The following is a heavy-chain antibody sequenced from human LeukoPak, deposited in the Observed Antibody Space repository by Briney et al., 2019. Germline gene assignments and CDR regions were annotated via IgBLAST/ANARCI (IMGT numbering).Heavy chain of an antibody. D-gene: IGHD2-8*01. CDR1: GGSISSYY. V-gene: IGHV4-59*01. Sequence: SETLSLTCTVSGGSISSYYWSWIRQPPGKGLEWIGYIYYSGSTNYNPSLKSRVTISEDTSRNQFSLKLSSVTAADTAVYYCARDNGLSDAFDIWGQGTMVTVSS. J-gene: IGHJ3*02. CDR2: IYYSGST. CDR3: ARDNGLSDAFDI.